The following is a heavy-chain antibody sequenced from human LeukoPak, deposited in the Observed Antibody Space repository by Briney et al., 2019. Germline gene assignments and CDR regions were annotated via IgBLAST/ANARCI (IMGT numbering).Heavy chain of an antibody. D-gene: IGHD2-15*01. J-gene: IGHJ4*02. V-gene: IGHV1-69*13. CDR1: GGTFSSYA. CDR3: ARGLGYCSGGSCYGRYFDY. Sequence: ASVKVSCKASGGTFSSYAISWVRQAPGQGLEWMGGIIPIFGTANYAQKFQGRVTITADESTSTAYMVLSSLRSEDTAVYYCARGLGYCSGGSCYGRYFDYWGQGTLVTVSS. CDR2: IIPIFGTA.